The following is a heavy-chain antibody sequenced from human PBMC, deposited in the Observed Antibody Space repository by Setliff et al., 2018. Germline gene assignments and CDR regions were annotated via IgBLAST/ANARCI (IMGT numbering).Heavy chain of an antibody. CDR1: GGSISSYY. J-gene: IGHJ4*02. CDR3: ARLRGAFDY. CDR2: IYYSGST. Sequence: SETLSLTCTVSGGSISSYYRSWIRQPPGKRLEWIGYIYYSGSTNYNPSLESRVTISVDTSKNQFSLRLNSATAADTAVYYCARLRGAFDYWGQGTLVTVSS. V-gene: IGHV4-59*01. D-gene: IGHD3-16*01.